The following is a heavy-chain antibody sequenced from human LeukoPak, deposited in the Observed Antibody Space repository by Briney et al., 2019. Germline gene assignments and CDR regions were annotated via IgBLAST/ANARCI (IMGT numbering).Heavy chain of an antibody. D-gene: IGHD3-10*01. J-gene: IGHJ4*02. CDR2: IYYSGST. CDR3: ARVTMIRGVITDY. Sequence: PSETLSLTCTVSGGSITSGSYYWSWIRQHPGKGLEWIGYIYYSGSTYYKPSLKSRVTISVDTSKNQFSLKLSSVTAADTAVYYCARVTMIRGVITDYWGQGTLVTVSS. CDR1: GGSITSGSYY. V-gene: IGHV4-31*03.